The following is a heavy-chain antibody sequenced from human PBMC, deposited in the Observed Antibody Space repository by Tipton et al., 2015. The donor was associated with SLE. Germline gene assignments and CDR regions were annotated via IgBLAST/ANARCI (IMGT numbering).Heavy chain of an antibody. Sequence: GLVKPSQTLSLTCAISGDSVSSNSAAWNWIRQSASRGLEWLGRTYYMSKWYNDYAVSVKSRIIINPDTSKNQFSLQLTSVTPEDTAVYYCARGFLYDGFQVWGQGTLVTVSS. D-gene: IGHD2-2*02. J-gene: IGHJ1*01. V-gene: IGHV6-1*01. CDR2: TYYMSKWYN. CDR3: ARGFLYDGFQV. CDR1: GDSVSSNSAA.